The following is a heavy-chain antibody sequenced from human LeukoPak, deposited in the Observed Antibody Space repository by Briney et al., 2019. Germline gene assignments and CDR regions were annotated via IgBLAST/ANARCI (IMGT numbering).Heavy chain of an antibody. Sequence: PGGSLRLSCAASGFTFSSYGMHWVRQAPGKGLEWVSSISSSSTYIYYADSVKGRFTISRDNAKNSLYLQMNSLRAEDTAVYYCAGGYGRARASDYWGQGTLVTVSS. CDR2: ISSSSTYI. D-gene: IGHD1-26*01. CDR1: GFTFSSYG. V-gene: IGHV3-21*01. CDR3: AGGYGRARASDY. J-gene: IGHJ4*02.